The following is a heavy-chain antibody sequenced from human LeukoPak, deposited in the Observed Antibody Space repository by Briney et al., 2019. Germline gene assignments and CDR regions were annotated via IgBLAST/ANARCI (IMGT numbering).Heavy chain of an antibody. D-gene: IGHD3-16*01. CDR3: ARARAYTYCHAWYSEY. J-gene: IGHJ4*02. CDR1: GFTVSSDY. CDR2: IYSGGNT. V-gene: IGHV3-66*01. Sequence: GGSLRLSYAASGFTVSSDYMSCVRQAPGKGLEWVSVIYSGGNTFYADSVKGRFIISRDNSKNTLYLQVNRLRVEDTAIYYCARARAYTYCHAWYSEYWGQGTLVTVSS.